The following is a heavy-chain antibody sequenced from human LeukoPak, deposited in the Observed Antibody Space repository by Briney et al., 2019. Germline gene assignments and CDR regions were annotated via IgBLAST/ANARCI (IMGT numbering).Heavy chain of an antibody. CDR1: GFTFSSYS. V-gene: IGHV3-23*01. J-gene: IGHJ4*02. CDR2: ITGSGDRT. Sequence: GGSLRLSCAASGFTFSSYSMNWVRQAPGKGLEWVSAITGSGDRTYYADSVKGRFTISRDNSKNTLFLQMNSLRAEDTAVYYCAKDLSYALDYWGQGTLVTVSS. D-gene: IGHD2-2*01. CDR3: AKDLSYALDY.